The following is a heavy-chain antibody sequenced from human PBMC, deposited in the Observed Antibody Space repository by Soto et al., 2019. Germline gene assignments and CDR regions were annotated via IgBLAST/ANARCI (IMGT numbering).Heavy chain of an antibody. CDR2: ISGYDGNT. CDR1: GFTLNEFG. J-gene: IGHJ4*02. D-gene: IGHD3-10*01. Sequence: QVQLVQSGAEVKKSGASVKVSCKASGFTLNEFGVSWVRQAPGQGLEWMGWISGYDGNTNFAQKYEGRVTMTIDSCTSTDYRELRNMRSGDTAMYYCAREEWFGQTPFDSWGQGTLVTVSS. V-gene: IGHV1-18*01. CDR3: AREEWFGQTPFDS.